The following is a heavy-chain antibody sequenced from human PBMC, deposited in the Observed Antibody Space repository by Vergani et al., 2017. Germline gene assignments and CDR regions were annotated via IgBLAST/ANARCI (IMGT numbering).Heavy chain of an antibody. J-gene: IGHJ6*02. Sequence: QVQLVESGGGEVQPGRSLRLSCSAAGFPFSDYGVHWVRQAPGKGLEWVSVISYDGNKKNYADSVKGRFTISRDNSKNTLYLQMNSLRAEDTAVYYCARDPELLLYYYYYGMDVWGQGP. CDR1: GFPFSDYG. CDR2: ISYDGNKK. V-gene: IGHV3-30*03. CDR3: ARDPELLLYYYYYGMDV. D-gene: IGHD1-26*01.